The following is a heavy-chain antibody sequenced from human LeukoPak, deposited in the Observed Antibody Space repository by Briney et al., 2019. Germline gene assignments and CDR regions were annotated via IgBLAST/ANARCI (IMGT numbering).Heavy chain of an antibody. CDR1: GFTFTDYY. CDR3: ARSIPASNRR. Sequence: PGGSLRLSCAASGFTFTDYYMSWIRQAPGNGLEWVSYISSSGSTIDYADSVKGRFTISRDNAKNSLYLQMNSLRAEDTAVYYCARSIPASNRRWGQGTLVTVSS. D-gene: IGHD2-2*01. V-gene: IGHV3-11*01. J-gene: IGHJ4*02. CDR2: ISSSGSTI.